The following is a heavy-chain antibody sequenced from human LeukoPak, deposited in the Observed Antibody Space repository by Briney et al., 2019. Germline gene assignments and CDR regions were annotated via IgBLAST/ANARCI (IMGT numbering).Heavy chain of an antibody. V-gene: IGHV4-39*07. Sequence: SETLSLTCTVSGGSISSSSYYWGWIRQPPGKGLEWIGSIYYSGSTYYNPSLKSRVTISVDTSKNQFSLKLSSVTAADTAVYYCASLRAPYSSGWYYFDYWGQGTLVTVSS. CDR3: ASLRAPYSSGWYYFDY. J-gene: IGHJ4*02. CDR1: GGSISSSSYY. CDR2: IYYSGST. D-gene: IGHD6-19*01.